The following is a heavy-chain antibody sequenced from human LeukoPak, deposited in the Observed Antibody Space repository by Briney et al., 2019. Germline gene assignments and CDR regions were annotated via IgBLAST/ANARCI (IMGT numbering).Heavy chain of an antibody. CDR2: IYYSGST. V-gene: IGHV4-31*03. D-gene: IGHD2-21*02. J-gene: IGHJ4*02. CDR3: AALSGDGSIDY. Sequence: SETLSLTCTVSGGSISSGGYYWSWIRQHPGKGLGWIGCIYYSGSTCYNPSLKSRVTISEDTSKNQFSLRLSSMTAADTAVYYCAALSGDGSIDYWGQGTLVTVSS. CDR1: GGSISSGGYY.